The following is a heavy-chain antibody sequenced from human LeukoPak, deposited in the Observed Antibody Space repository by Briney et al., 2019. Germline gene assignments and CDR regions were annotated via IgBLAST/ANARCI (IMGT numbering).Heavy chain of an antibody. V-gene: IGHV3-7*01. Sequence: PGGSLRLSCAASGFTFSSYWMSWVRQAPGKGLEWVANIKQDGSEKYYVDSVKGRFTISRDNAKNSLYLQMNSLRAEDTAVYYCAKDFFDGDPDETNFDYWGQGTLVTVSS. CDR2: IKQDGSEK. D-gene: IGHD2-21*02. CDR1: GFTFSSYW. CDR3: AKDFFDGDPDETNFDY. J-gene: IGHJ4*02.